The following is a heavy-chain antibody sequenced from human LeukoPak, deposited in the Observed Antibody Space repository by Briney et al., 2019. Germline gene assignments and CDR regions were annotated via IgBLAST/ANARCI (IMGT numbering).Heavy chain of an antibody. D-gene: IGHD4-11*01. J-gene: IGHJ4*02. CDR2: IHSGGST. Sequence: GGSLRVSCSVSGFTISSHYMAWVSQVPGKGPEWVSLIHSGGSTYYADSVKGRFTISRDNSKNTVYLQMNSLRAEDTAVYYCAIHDYLAVWGQGTLVTVSS. V-gene: IGHV3-66*01. CDR1: GFTISSHY. CDR3: AIHDYLAV.